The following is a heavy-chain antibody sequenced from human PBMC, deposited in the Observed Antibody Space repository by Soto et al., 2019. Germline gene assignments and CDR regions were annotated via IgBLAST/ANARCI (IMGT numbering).Heavy chain of an antibody. D-gene: IGHD6-13*01. CDR1: GFTFSSYG. V-gene: IGHV3-30*18. CDR3: EKGTRIAEAGTGADY. CDR2: ISYDGSNK. Sequence: QVQLVESGGGVVQPGRSLRLSCAASGFTFSSYGMHWVRQAPGKGLEWVAVISYDGSNKYYADSVKGRFTISRDNSKNTLYPKMNTGRAENRAVYYCEKGTRIAEAGTGADYGGQGTLVPVPS. J-gene: IGHJ4*02.